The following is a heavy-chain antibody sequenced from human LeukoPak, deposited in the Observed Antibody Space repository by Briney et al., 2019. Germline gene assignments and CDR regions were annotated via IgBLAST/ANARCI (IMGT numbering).Heavy chain of an antibody. CDR2: IKQDGSEI. V-gene: IGHV3-7*01. Sequence: PGGSLRLSCAASRFTFSTYAMSWVRQAPGKGLEWVGNIKQDGSEIDFADSLKGRFTVSRDNAKNSLYLQMNSLRAEDTAAYYCARIGYSSSSFDYWGQGTLVTVSS. J-gene: IGHJ4*02. CDR1: RFTFSTYA. CDR3: ARIGYSSSSFDY. D-gene: IGHD6-6*01.